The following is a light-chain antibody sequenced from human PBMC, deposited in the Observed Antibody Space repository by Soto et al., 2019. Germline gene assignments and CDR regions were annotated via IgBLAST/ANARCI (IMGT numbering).Light chain of an antibody. CDR1: QNINNW. Sequence: RASQNINNWIAWYQQKPGKAPKFLIYDASTLESGVPSRFSGSGFGTEFSLTISSLQPDDFGSYYCQHMRTFGKGTKV. CDR3: QHMRT. J-gene: IGKJ1*01. V-gene: IGKV1-5*01. CDR2: DAS.